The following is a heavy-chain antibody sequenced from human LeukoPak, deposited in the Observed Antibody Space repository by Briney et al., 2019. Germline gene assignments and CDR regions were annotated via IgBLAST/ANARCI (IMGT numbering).Heavy chain of an antibody. CDR2: ISSSGSAI. Sequence: GGSLRLSCEASGFTFSSYEMSWVRQVPGKGLEWVSFISSSGSAIHYADSVKGRFTISRDNAKNSLYLQMNSLRAEDTAVYYCARHYGDSNWFDPWGQGTLVTVSS. J-gene: IGHJ5*02. V-gene: IGHV3-48*03. CDR3: ARHYGDSNWFDP. CDR1: GFTFSSYE. D-gene: IGHD4-17*01.